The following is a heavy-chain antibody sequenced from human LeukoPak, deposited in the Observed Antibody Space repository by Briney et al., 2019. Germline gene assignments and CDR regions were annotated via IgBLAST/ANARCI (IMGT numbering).Heavy chain of an antibody. D-gene: IGHD5-18*01. CDR2: ISSSGSTI. CDR1: GFTFSSYE. Sequence: GGSLRLSCAASGFTFSSYEMNWVRQAPGKGLEWVSYISSSGSTIYYADSVKGRFTISRDNAKNSLYLQMNSLRAEDTAVYYCARDHTAMVNGAFDIWGQGTMVTVSS. J-gene: IGHJ3*02. V-gene: IGHV3-48*03. CDR3: ARDHTAMVNGAFDI.